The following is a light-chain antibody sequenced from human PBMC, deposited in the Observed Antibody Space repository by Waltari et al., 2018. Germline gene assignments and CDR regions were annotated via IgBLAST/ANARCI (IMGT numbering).Light chain of an antibody. Sequence: DIQMTQSPSSVSASVGDRVTITCRASQDISTWLAWYQQKPGKAPKLLIYAASSLQSVVPSRFIGSRSGTDFTLSISSLQPEDFATYYSQQAKAFPRTFGQGTKVEI. CDR1: QDISTW. V-gene: IGKV1-12*01. CDR2: AAS. J-gene: IGKJ1*01. CDR3: QQAKAFPRT.